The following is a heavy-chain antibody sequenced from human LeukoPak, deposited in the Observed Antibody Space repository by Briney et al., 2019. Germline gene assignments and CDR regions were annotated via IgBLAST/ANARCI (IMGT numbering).Heavy chain of an antibody. CDR1: GYTFTGYY. Sequence: GASVKVSCKASGYTFTGYYMHWVRQAPGQGLEWMGRINPNSGGTNYAQKLQGRVTMTTDTSTSTAYMELRSLRSDDTAVYYCARASGRYSSGWYVDPLGYWGQGTLVTVSS. V-gene: IGHV1-2*06. CDR3: ARASGRYSSGWYVDPLGY. J-gene: IGHJ4*02. D-gene: IGHD6-19*01. CDR2: INPNSGGT.